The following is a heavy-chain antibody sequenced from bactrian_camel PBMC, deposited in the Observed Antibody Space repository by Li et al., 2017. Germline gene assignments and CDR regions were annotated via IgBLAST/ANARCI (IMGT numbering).Heavy chain of an antibody. D-gene: IGHD4*01. J-gene: IGHJ6*01. CDR2: VNTRSADT. V-gene: IGHV3S54*01. CDR3: VAPDRYSDYELDS. CDR1: GYMYC. Sequence: HVQLVESGGGSAQAGGSLRLSCATSGYMYCMGWFRQAPGKEREGLAVVNTRSADTYYGDSVKGRFIISQGNATNTVDLQMNSLKPEDTAMYYCVAPDRYSDYELDSWGQGTQVTVS.